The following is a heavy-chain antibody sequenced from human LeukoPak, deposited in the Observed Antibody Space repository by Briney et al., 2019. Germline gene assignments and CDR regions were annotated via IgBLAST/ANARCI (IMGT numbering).Heavy chain of an antibody. CDR2: IAPSDSYT. CDR1: GYSFPSYW. Sequence: GESLKISCKVSGYSFPSYWIIWVRQVPGKGLEWMGRIAPSDSYTNYNPSFEGHVTMSVEKSITTVYLQWSSLKASDTAMYYCVRQPPGVYDTTQNWFDPWGQGTLVTVSS. D-gene: IGHD3-22*01. CDR3: VRQPPGVYDTTQNWFDP. J-gene: IGHJ5*02. V-gene: IGHV5-10-1*01.